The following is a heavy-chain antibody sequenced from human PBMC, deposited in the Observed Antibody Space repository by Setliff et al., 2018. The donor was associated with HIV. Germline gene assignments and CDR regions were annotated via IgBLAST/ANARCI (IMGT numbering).Heavy chain of an antibody. CDR1: GGSISGSNYY. Sequence: LSLTCTVSGGSISGSNYYWGWIRQLPGKGLEWVGSIYYSGSTYYSPSLKSRVTISVDTSKNQFSLNLTSVTAADTAVYYCASRIYYYDSNNFLREEGFDPWGQGTLVTVSS. D-gene: IGHD3-22*01. CDR2: IYYSGST. J-gene: IGHJ5*02. CDR3: ASRIYYYDSNNFLREEGFDP. V-gene: IGHV4-39*01.